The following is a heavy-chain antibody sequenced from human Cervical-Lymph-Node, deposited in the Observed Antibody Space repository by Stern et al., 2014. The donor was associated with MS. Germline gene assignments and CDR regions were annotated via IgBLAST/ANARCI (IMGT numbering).Heavy chain of an antibody. CDR1: AAPFRRYA. CDR2: IIPIFGTA. CDR3: ARPYGD. D-gene: IGHD4-17*01. V-gene: IGHV1-69*01. J-gene: IGHJ4*02. Sequence: PLPQSPAEAKNPPPPVTVSCKASAAPFRRYAISWVRQAPGPGLEWMGGIIPIFGTANYAQKFQGRVTITADESTSTAYMELSSLRSEDTAVYYCARPYGDWGQGTLVTVSS.